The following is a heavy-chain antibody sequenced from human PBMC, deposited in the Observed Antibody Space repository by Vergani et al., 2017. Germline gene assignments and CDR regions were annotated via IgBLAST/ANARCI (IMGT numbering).Heavy chain of an antibody. D-gene: IGHD3-9*01. V-gene: IGHV3-23*01. Sequence: EVQLLESGGGLVQPGGSLRLSCAASGFTFSSYAMSWVRQAPGKGLEWVSAISGSGGSTSYSASVKGRFTISRDNSKNTLYLQMNSLRAEDTAVYYCAKGGWYYDILTGYGGQYYFDYWGQGTLVTVSS. J-gene: IGHJ4*02. CDR3: AKGGWYYDILTGYGGQYYFDY. CDR1: GFTFSSYA. CDR2: ISGSGGST.